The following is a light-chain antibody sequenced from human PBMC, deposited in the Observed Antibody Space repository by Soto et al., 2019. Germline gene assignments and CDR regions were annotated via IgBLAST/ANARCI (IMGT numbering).Light chain of an antibody. CDR3: QQYYNWPQLT. V-gene: IGKV3-15*01. Sequence: IVVAKCQTTMSVSPGETVTTVCRGSQSVRTSLACYHHKPAQAPSLLISGAYTRATRIPARFSGSGSGTQFTLTITGLQSEDFAVFYCQQYYNWPQLTFGGGTKVDIK. CDR1: QSVRTS. J-gene: IGKJ4*01. CDR2: GAY.